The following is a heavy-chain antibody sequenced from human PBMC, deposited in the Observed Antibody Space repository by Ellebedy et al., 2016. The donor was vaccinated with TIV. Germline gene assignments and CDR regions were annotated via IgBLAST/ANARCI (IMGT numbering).Heavy chain of an antibody. J-gene: IGHJ4*02. V-gene: IGHV4-59*08. CDR3: ARVFSPQTPGHFDY. D-gene: IGHD2-21*01. CDR1: GGSISSYY. CDR2: IYYSGST. Sequence: SETLSLTXTVSGGSISSYYWSWIRQPPGKGLEWIGYIYYSGSTNYNPSLKSRVTISVDTSKNQFSLKLSSVTAADTAVYYCARVFSPQTPGHFDYWGQGTLVTVSS.